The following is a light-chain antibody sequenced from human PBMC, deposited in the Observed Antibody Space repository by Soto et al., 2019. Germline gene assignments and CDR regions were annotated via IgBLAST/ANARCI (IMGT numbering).Light chain of an antibody. CDR1: QSVSSSY. Sequence: DTVLTQSPATLSLSPGTGATLSCRASQSVSSSYLAWYQQKPGQAPRLLIYGASSRATGIPDRFSGSGSGTDFTLTISRLEPEDFAVYYCQQYGSSPFTFGPGTKVDIK. V-gene: IGKV3-20*01. J-gene: IGKJ3*01. CDR2: GAS. CDR3: QQYGSSPFT.